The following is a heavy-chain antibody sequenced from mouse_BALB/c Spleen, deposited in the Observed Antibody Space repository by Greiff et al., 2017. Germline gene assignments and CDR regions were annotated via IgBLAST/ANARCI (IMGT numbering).Heavy chain of an antibody. J-gene: IGHJ4*01. CDR3: ARWGTTVLDY. CDR2: IYPGDGDT. D-gene: IGHD1-1*01. Sequence: VHLVESGAELVRPGSSVKISCKASGYAFSSYWMNWVKQRPGQGLEWIGQIYPGDGDTNYNGKFKGKATLTADKSSSTAYMQLSSLTSEDSAVYFCARWGTTVLDYWGQGTSVTVSS. V-gene: IGHV1-80*01. CDR1: GYAFSSYW.